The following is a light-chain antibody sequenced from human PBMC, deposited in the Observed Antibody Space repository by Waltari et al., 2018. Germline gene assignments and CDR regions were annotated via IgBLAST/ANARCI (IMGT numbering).Light chain of an antibody. J-gene: IGKJ1*01. V-gene: IGKV1-5*01. Sequence: DIQMTQSPSTLSASVGDRVSITCRASQSISSWLAWYQQKPGKAPKLLIYDVSSLESGVPSRFSGSGSGTELTLTIRRLQPDDFATYYCHQYNSYPWTFGQGTKVEIK. CDR3: HQYNSYPWT. CDR1: QSISSW. CDR2: DVS.